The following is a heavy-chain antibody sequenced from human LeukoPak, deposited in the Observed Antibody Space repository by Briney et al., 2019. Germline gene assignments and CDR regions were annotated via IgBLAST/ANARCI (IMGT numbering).Heavy chain of an antibody. Sequence: GGSLRLSCAASGFTFSTYHMNWVRQAPGKGLEWVSYIVKGRFTISRDNAKNSLYLQMNSLRDEDTAVYYCARSFGDYYGSRTFYDPYYHYGMDVWGQGTTVTVSS. CDR2: I. CDR3: ARSFGDYYGSRTFYDPYYHYGMDV. CDR1: GFTFSTYH. D-gene: IGHD3-10*01. J-gene: IGHJ6*02. V-gene: IGHV3-48*02.